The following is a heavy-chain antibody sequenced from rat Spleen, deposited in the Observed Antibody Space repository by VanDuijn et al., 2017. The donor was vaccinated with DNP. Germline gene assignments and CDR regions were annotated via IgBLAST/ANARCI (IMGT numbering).Heavy chain of an antibody. CDR2: IIYDGSST. Sequence: EVQLVESGGGLVQPGNSLKLSCAASGFTFSDYAMAWVRQSPKKGLEWVATIIYDGSSTYYRNSVKGRFTISRDNAKSTLYLQMDSLRSEDTATYYCTTFEGRDAWGQGTSVTVSS. CDR3: TTFEGRDA. CDR1: GFTFSDYA. V-gene: IGHV5S10*01. D-gene: IGHD1-11*01. J-gene: IGHJ4*01.